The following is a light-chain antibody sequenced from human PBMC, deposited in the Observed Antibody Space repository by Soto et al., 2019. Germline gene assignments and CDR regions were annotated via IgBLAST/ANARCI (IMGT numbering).Light chain of an antibody. CDR3: QNFHIAPWT. CDR2: TTS. V-gene: IGKV1-27*01. Sequence: DIQMTQSPSSLSASVGDRVTITCRASRGISNNLAWYQQKPGKVPKLLIYTTSTLQSGVPSRFSGSGSGTDFTLTISSLQPEDVATYYCQNFHIAPWTFGQGTKVELK. CDR1: RGISNN. J-gene: IGKJ1*01.